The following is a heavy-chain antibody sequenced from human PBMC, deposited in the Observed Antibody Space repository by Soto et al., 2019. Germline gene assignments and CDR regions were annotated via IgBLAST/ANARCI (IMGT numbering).Heavy chain of an antibody. D-gene: IGHD3-10*01. CDR1: GGTFSRYA. Sequence: GASVKVSCKASGGTFSRYAFSWVRQAPGQGLERMGGIVPIYGTRGFAQKFQGRLTITADEPTRTAYMELSSLRSGDTAVYYCARDLDYYGSGSHYYYGMGVWGQGTTVTVSS. J-gene: IGHJ6*02. CDR3: ARDLDYYGSGSHYYYGMGV. CDR2: IVPIYGTR. V-gene: IGHV1-69*13.